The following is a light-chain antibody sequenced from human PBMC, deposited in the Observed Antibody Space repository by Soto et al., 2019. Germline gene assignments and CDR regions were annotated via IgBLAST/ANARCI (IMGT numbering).Light chain of an antibody. J-gene: IGKJ1*01. V-gene: IGKV3-20*01. CDR3: QQYGSLSWT. CDR1: QSVSSSY. Sequence: EIVLTQSPGTLSLSPGERATLSCRASQSVSSSYLAWYQQKPGQAPRLLIYAASSRATGIPDRFSGSGSGTDFTLTISRLEPEDFAVYYCQQYGSLSWTFGQGTTVEIK. CDR2: AAS.